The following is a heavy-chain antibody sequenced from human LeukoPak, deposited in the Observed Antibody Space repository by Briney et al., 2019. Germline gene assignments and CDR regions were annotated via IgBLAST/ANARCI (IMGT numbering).Heavy chain of an antibody. CDR1: GYTFTSYG. Sequence: ASGKVSCKASGYTFTSYGISWVRQAPGQGLEWMGWISAYNGNTNYAQKLQGRVTMTTDTSTSTAYMELRSLRSDDTAVYYCARELDYYYYMDVWGKGTTATVSS. CDR2: ISAYNGNT. J-gene: IGHJ6*03. CDR3: ARELDYYYYMDV. V-gene: IGHV1-18*01.